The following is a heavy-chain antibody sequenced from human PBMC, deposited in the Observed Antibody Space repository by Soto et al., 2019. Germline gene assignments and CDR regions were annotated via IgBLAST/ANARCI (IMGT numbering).Heavy chain of an antibody. V-gene: IGHV3-66*01. CDR2: IYSGGST. CDR3: ARWFSGYDSGFDY. Sequence: GGSLRLSCAASGFTVSSNYMSWVRQAPGKGLEWVSVIYSGGSTYYADSVKGRFTISRDNSKNTLYLQMNSLRAEDTAVYYCARWFSGYDSGFDYWGQGTLVTVSS. D-gene: IGHD5-12*01. CDR1: GFTVSSNY. J-gene: IGHJ4*02.